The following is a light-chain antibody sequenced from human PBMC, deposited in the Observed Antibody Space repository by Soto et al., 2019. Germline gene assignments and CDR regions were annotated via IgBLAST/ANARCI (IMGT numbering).Light chain of an antibody. CDR3: QQYNSYSRT. J-gene: IGKJ1*01. Sequence: DIHMTQSPSTLSPSAADRVTITCRASQSISSWLAWYQQKPGKAPKLLIYDASSLESGVPSRFSGSGSGTEFTLTISSLQPDDFATYYCQQYNSYSRTFGQGTKVDIK. CDR1: QSISSW. V-gene: IGKV1-5*01. CDR2: DAS.